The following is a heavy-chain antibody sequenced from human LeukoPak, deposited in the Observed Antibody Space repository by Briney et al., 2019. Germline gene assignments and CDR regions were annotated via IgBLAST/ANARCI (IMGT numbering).Heavy chain of an antibody. Sequence: PGGSLRLSRAASGFTFSSYSMNWVRQAPGKGLEWVLSISSSSSYIYYADSVKGRFTISRDNAKNSLYLQMNSLRAEDTAVYYCARGGRDNWNPLDYWGQGTLVTVSS. CDR3: ARGGRDNWNPLDY. CDR2: ISSSSSYI. J-gene: IGHJ4*02. D-gene: IGHD1-20*01. CDR1: GFTFSSYS. V-gene: IGHV3-21*01.